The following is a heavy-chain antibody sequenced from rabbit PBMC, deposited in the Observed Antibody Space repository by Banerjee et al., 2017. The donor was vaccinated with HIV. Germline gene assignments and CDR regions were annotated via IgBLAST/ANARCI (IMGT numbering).Heavy chain of an antibody. V-gene: IGHV1S43*01. CDR2: VGTGSSGTT. D-gene: IGHD2-1*01. CDR1: GFDLSSYYY. Sequence: QEQLVESGGGLVQPGGSLKLSCKASGFDLSSYYYMCWVRQAPGKGLEWIACVGTGSSGTTYYASWVNGRFTISVDNAQNTVYLQMTSLTGADTATYFCARCNKYDDYGDVWLDLWGQGTLVTVS. CDR3: ARCNKYDDYGDVWLDL. J-gene: IGHJ5*01.